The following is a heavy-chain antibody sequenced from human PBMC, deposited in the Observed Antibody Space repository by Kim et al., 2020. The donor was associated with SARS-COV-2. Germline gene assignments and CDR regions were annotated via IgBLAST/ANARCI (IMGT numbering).Heavy chain of an antibody. CDR3: AKRACSSTSCSDY. Sequence: YADSVKGRFTISRDNSKNTLYLQMNSLRAEDTAVYYCAKRACSSTSCSDYWGQGTLVTVSS. V-gene: IGHV3-30*02. D-gene: IGHD2-2*01. J-gene: IGHJ4*02.